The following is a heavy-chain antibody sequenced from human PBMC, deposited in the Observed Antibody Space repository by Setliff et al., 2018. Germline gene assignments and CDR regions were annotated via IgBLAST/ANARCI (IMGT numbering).Heavy chain of an antibody. CDR2: VSGTGGIT. D-gene: IGHD3-10*01. CDR1: GFTFRSYA. Sequence: PGGSLRLSCAASGFTFRSYAMSWVRQAPGKGLEWVSGVSGTGGITYYADSVKGRFTISRDNSKNTLYLQMNSLRAEDTALYYCAKVSVGGGSGSYMGDADYWGQGTQVTVSS. J-gene: IGHJ4*02. CDR3: AKVSVGGGSGSYMGDADY. V-gene: IGHV3-23*01.